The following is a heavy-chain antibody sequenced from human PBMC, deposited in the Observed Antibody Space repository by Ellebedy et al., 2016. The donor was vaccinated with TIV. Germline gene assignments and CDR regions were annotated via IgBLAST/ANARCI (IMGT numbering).Heavy chain of an antibody. CDR3: ARTYDSYYLDY. CDR1: GFTFSNHG. CDR2: MSFDGRNR. Sequence: GESLKISCAASGFTFSNHGMHWVRQAPGKGLEWVAVMSFDGRNRYYADSVKGRFTISRDKSKNTLYLQMNSLRAEDTAVYYCARTYDSYYLDYWGQGTLVTVSS. V-gene: IGHV3-30*03. J-gene: IGHJ4*02. D-gene: IGHD3-3*01.